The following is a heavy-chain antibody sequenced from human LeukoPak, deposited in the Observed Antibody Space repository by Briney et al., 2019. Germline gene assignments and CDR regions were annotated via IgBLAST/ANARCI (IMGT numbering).Heavy chain of an antibody. CDR1: GGSFSGYY. Sequence: PSETLSLTCAVYGGSFSGYYWSWIRQPPGKGLEWIGEINHSGSTNYNPSLKSRVTISVDTSKNQFSLKLSSVTAADTAVYYCARGRPPRGYYYDSSGSFTSDYWGQGTLVTVSS. J-gene: IGHJ4*02. CDR2: INHSGST. D-gene: IGHD3-22*01. CDR3: ARGRPPRGYYYDSSGSFTSDY. V-gene: IGHV4-34*01.